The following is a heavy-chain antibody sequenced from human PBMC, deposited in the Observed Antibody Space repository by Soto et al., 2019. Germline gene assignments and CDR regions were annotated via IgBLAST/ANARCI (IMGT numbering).Heavy chain of an antibody. V-gene: IGHV1-3*01. J-gene: IGHJ6*02. CDR3: ARVSAIAVAGHYYYYGMDV. CDR2: INAGNGNT. CDR1: GYTFTSYA. Sequence: ASVKVSCKASGYTFTSYAMHWVRQAPGQRLEWMGWINAGNGNTKYSQKFQGRVTITRDTSASTAYMELSSLRSEDTAVYYCARVSAIAVAGHYYYYGMDVWGQGNTVTVSS. D-gene: IGHD6-19*01.